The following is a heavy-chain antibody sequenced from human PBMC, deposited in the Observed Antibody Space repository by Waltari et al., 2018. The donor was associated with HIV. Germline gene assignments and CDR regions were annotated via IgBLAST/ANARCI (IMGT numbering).Heavy chain of an antibody. CDR1: GFTFSSYA. CDR3: AKENYYDSSGLFDY. Sequence: EVQLLEFGGGLVQPGGSLRLSCAASGFTFSSYAMSWVRQGAWKGGEWVSAISGSGGRQYYGDPVKGRFTISRDNSKNTLYLQMNSLRAEDTAVYYCAKENYYDSSGLFDYWGQGTLVTVSS. D-gene: IGHD3-22*01. V-gene: IGHV3-23*01. J-gene: IGHJ4*02. CDR2: ISGSGGRQ.